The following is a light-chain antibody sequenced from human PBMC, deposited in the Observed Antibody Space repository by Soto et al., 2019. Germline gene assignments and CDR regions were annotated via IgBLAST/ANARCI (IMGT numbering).Light chain of an antibody. CDR2: GAS. V-gene: IGKV3-20*01. CDR3: QHYVGSPPYT. Sequence: EIVLTQSPDTLSLSPGEGATLSCRASQRVTSNYLAWYQQKPGQAPRLLIYGASRRATGIPDRFSGSGAGTEFTLTISRVEPEDFAVYYCQHYVGSPPYTFGQGTNLEVK. CDR1: QRVTSNY. J-gene: IGKJ2*01.